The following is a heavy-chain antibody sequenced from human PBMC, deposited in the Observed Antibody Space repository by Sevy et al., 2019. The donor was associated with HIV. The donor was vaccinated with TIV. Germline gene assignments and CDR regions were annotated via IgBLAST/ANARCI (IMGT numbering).Heavy chain of an antibody. CDR2: INGKGRST. CDR1: GFTFSGYA. D-gene: IGHD2-2*01. CDR3: AKTIDSGGGVVPAANYFYYGMDV. V-gene: IGHV3-23*01. J-gene: IGHJ6*02. Sequence: GSLRLSCAVSGFTFSGYAMNWVRQAPGKGLEWVSAINGKGRSTHYADSVEGRFTISRDNSKNTLYLQMNSLRAEDTAVYYCAKTIDSGGGVVPAANYFYYGMDVWGQGTTVTVSS.